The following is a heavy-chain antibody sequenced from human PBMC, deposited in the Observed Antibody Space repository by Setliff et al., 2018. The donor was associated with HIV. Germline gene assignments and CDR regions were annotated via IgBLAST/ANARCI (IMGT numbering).Heavy chain of an antibody. J-gene: IGHJ3*02. Sequence: GASVKVSCKASGYSFTDYYIHWVRQAPGHGLEWMGWISPQNGKTKYAQRFQGRVTMTTDTSTSTAYMELRSLRSDDTAVYYCARVAWYYSFWSGLGDAFDIWGQGTMVTVSS. CDR3: ARVAWYYSFWSGLGDAFDI. D-gene: IGHD3-3*01. CDR2: ISPQNGKT. V-gene: IGHV1-18*04. CDR1: GYSFTDYY.